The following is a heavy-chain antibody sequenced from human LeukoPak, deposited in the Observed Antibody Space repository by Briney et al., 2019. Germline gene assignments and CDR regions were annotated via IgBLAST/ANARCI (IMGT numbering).Heavy chain of an antibody. CDR3: ARDMSGYEIDY. Sequence: KAGGSLRLSCAASGFTFSSYSMNWVRQAAGKGREGVSSISSRGSYIYYADSLKGRFTISRDNAENSLYLKMNSLRAEDTAVYYCARDMSGYEIDYWGQGTLVTVSS. V-gene: IGHV3-21*01. CDR1: GFTFSSYS. CDR2: ISSRGSYI. D-gene: IGHD5-12*01. J-gene: IGHJ4*02.